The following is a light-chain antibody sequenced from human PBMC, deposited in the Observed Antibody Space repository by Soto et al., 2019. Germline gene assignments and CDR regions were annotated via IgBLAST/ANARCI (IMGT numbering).Light chain of an antibody. J-gene: IGKJ1*01. CDR2: RVF. V-gene: IGKV3-20*01. Sequence: EIVMTQSPATLSVSPGERATLSCRASQSVSSNLAWYQQKPGQAPRLLIYRVFNRATGIPDRFSGSGSGADFTLTISRLEHEDFDIYYCQQFGGSQRTLGQGTKVDIK. CDR3: QQFGGSQRT. CDR1: QSVSSN.